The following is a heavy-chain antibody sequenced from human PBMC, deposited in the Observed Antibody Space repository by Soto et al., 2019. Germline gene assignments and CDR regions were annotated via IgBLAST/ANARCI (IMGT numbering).Heavy chain of an antibody. CDR1: GFTFSSYA. CDR3: ATRPRRGPVQNCSHP. V-gene: IGHV3-23*01. CDR2: ISGSGGST. D-gene: IGHD1-1*01. Sequence: GGSLRLSCAASGFTFSSYAMSWVRQAPGKGLEWVSAISGSGGSTYYADSVKGRFTISRDNSKNTLYLQMNSLRAEDTAVYYCATRPRRGPVQNCSHPWCQGTFGTLS. J-gene: IGHJ5*02.